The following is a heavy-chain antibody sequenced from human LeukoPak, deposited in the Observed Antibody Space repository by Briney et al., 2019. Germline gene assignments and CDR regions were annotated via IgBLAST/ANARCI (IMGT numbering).Heavy chain of an antibody. Sequence: SETLSLTCAVYGGSFSGYYWSWIRQPPGKGLEWIGEINHSGSTNYNPSLKSRVTISVDTSKNQFSLKLSSVTAADTAVYYCARNYGCSGGSCYPNSRGGFDHWGQGTLVTVSS. D-gene: IGHD2-15*01. CDR2: INHSGST. V-gene: IGHV4-34*01. CDR1: GGSFSGYY. J-gene: IGHJ5*02. CDR3: ARNYGCSGGSCYPNSRGGFDH.